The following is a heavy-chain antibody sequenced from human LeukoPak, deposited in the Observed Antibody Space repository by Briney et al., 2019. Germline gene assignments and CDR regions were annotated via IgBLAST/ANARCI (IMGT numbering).Heavy chain of an antibody. CDR2: IYYSGST. CDR1: GGSISSYY. V-gene: IGHV4-59*01. Sequence: SETLSLTCPVSGGSISSYYWSWIRQPPGKGLEWIGYIYYSGSTNYNPSLKSRVTISVDTSKNQFSLKLSSVTAADTAVYYCARDQATGGPDYWGQGTLVTVSS. D-gene: IGHD1-26*01. J-gene: IGHJ4*02. CDR3: ARDQATGGPDY.